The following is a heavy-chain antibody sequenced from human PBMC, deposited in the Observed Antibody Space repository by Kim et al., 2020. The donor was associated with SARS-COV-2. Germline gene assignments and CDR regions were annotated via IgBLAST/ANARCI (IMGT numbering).Heavy chain of an antibody. V-gene: IGHV3-23*01. J-gene: IGHJ4*02. CDR3: AKEGRGDTRGYFDY. D-gene: IGHD3-10*01. Sequence: ADSGKGRFTNSRDNSKNTLYRQMNSLRAEDTAVYYCAKEGRGDTRGYFDYWGQGTLVTVSS.